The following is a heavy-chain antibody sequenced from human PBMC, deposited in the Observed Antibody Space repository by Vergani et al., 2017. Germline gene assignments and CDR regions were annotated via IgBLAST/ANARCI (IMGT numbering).Heavy chain of an antibody. Sequence: QVTLRESGPALVKATQTLTLTCTFSGFSLRTSGVGVGWIRQPPGKALEWLALIYWNDDKRYSPSLKSRLTITKDTSKNQVVLTMTNMDPVDTATHYCAHRRVTSKVFDYWGQGTLVTVSS. D-gene: IGHD4-11*01. CDR3: AHRRVTSKVFDY. J-gene: IGHJ4*02. CDR2: IYWNDDK. V-gene: IGHV2-5*01. CDR1: GFSLRTSGVG.